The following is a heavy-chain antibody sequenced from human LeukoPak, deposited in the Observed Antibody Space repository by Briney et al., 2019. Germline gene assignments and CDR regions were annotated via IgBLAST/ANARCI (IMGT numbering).Heavy chain of an antibody. CDR3: ARHSAVTTITWFDP. D-gene: IGHD5-12*01. J-gene: IGHJ5*02. CDR1: GFTFSSYA. CDR2: ISYSGST. V-gene: IGHV4-59*08. Sequence: PGGSLRLSCAASGFTFSSYAMSWIRQPPGKGLEWIGYISYSGSTNYNPSLKSRVTISVDTSKNQFSLKLSSVTAADTAVYYCARHSAVTTITWFDPWGQGTLVTVSS.